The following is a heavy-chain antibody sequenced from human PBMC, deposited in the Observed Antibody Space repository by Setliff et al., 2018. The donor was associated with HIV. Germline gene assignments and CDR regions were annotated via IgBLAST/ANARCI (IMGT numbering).Heavy chain of an antibody. J-gene: IGHJ4*02. V-gene: IGHV5-51*01. Sequence: GESLKISCKASGYTFTNFWIGWVRQVPGKGLEWMGIIYPGDSATSYSPSFQGQVTISADKSISTAYLQWSSLKASDTAMYYCARLSSRIGDLGPPFDYWGQGTLVTVSS. D-gene: IGHD3-16*01. CDR3: ARLSSRIGDLGPPFDY. CDR2: IYPGDSAT. CDR1: GYTFTNFW.